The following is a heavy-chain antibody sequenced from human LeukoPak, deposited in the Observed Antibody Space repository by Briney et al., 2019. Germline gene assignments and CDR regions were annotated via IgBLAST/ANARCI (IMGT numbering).Heavy chain of an antibody. Sequence: SETLSLTCAVSGGSISSGGYSWSWIRQPPGKGLEWIGYIYHSGSTYYNPFLKSRVTMSLDRSKRQISLKLSSVTAADTAVYYCARVGILTGYYDYWGQGTLVTVSS. V-gene: IGHV4-30-2*01. J-gene: IGHJ4*02. CDR3: ARVGILTGYYDY. CDR1: GGSISSGGYS. CDR2: IYHSGST. D-gene: IGHD3-9*01.